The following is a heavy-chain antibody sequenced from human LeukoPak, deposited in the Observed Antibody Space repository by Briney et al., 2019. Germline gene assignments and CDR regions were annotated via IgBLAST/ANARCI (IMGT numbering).Heavy chain of an antibody. D-gene: IGHD3-10*01. V-gene: IGHV3-21*01. CDR1: GFTFSSYS. Sequence: PGGSLRLSCAASGFTFSSYSMNWVRQAPGKGLEWVSSISSSSSYIYYADSVKGRFTISRDNAKNSLYLQMNSLRAEDTAVYYCARDYYGSGSPPGMDVWDQGTTVTVSS. CDR3: ARDYYGSGSPPGMDV. CDR2: ISSSSSYI. J-gene: IGHJ6*02.